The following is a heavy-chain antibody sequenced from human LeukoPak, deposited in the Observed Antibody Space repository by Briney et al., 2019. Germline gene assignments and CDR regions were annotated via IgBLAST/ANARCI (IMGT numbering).Heavy chain of an antibody. CDR2: VSYEGTIK. CDR3: AKCRNYDFWRGGDAFDI. J-gene: IGHJ3*02. Sequence: GGSLRLSCAASGFAFSNFAMHWVRQAPGKGLEWVAVVSYEGTIKYYTDSAKGRFTVSRDNSKNMLYLQMNSLRADDTAVYYCAKCRNYDFWRGGDAFDIWGQGTVVTVSS. D-gene: IGHD3-3*01. CDR1: GFAFSNFA. V-gene: IGHV3-30*04.